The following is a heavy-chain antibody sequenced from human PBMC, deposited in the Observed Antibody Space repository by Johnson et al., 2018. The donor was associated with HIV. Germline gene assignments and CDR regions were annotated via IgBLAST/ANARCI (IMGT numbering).Heavy chain of an antibody. Sequence: QVQLVESGGGVVQPGRSLRLSCAASGFTFSSYAMHWVRQAPGKGLEWVAVISYDGSNKDYADSVKGRFTISRDNSKNTLYLQVKSLRAEDTAVYYCVKDQWEGLKVGLDAFGTWGQGTMVTVSS. V-gene: IGHV3-30-3*01. CDR1: GFTFSSYA. CDR2: ISYDGSNK. CDR3: VKDQWEGLKVGLDAFGT. D-gene: IGHD1-26*01. J-gene: IGHJ3*02.